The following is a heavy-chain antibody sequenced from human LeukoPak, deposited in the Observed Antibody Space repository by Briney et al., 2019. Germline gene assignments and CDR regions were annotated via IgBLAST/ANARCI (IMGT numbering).Heavy chain of an antibody. V-gene: IGHV1-2*02. CDR1: GYTFTSYY. J-gene: IGHJ4*02. CDR2: SNPNSGGT. CDR3: ASGYSSGWAGDY. Sequence: ASVKVSCKASGYTFTSYYMHWVRQAPGQGLEWMGWSNPNSGGTNFVQKFQCRVTMTRDTSINTAYMELRRLRSDDTAVYYCASGYSSGWAGDYWGQGTLVTVSS. D-gene: IGHD6-19*01.